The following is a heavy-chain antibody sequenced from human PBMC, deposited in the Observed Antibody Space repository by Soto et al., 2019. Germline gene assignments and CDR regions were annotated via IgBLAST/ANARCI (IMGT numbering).Heavy chain of an antibody. Sequence: SETLSLTCTVSGGSISSGDYYWSWIRHPPGKGLEWIGYIYFSGSTYYNPSLKGRITMSVDTSKNQFSLKMSSLTAADTAVYYCVSYCSGSSCKWFDPWGPGTMVTV. D-gene: IGHD2-15*01. J-gene: IGHJ5*02. CDR3: VSYCSGSSCKWFDP. CDR2: IYFSGST. V-gene: IGHV4-30-4*01. CDR1: GGSISSGDYY.